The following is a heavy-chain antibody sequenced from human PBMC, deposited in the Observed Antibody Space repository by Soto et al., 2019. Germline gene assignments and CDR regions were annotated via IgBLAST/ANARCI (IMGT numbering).Heavy chain of an antibody. Sequence: QVQLVQSGAEVKKPGSSVKVSCKASGGTFSSYTISWVRQAPGQGLEWMGRIIPILGIANYAQKFQGRVTITADKSTSTAYMELSSLRSEDTAVYYCASGWSYYDYFQHWGQGTLVTVSS. CDR3: ASGWSYYDYFQH. V-gene: IGHV1-69*02. J-gene: IGHJ1*01. CDR2: IIPILGIA. CDR1: GGTFSSYT. D-gene: IGHD1-26*01.